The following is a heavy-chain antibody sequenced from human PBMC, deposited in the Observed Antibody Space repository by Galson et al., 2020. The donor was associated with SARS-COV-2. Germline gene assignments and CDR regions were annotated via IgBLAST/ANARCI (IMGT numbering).Heavy chain of an antibody. V-gene: IGHV3-7*01. D-gene: IGHD6-13*01. J-gene: IGHJ4*02. CDR2: IKQAVSEK. CDR3: ARVGSSSWYFDY. CDR1: GFTYRSYL. Sequence: GGSLSLSCAAAGFTYRSYLMSWVRQAPANGLDRVANIKQAVSEKYYVDSVKGRFTISRDNAKNSLYLQMNSLRAEDTAVYYCARVGSSSWYFDYWGQGTLVTVSS.